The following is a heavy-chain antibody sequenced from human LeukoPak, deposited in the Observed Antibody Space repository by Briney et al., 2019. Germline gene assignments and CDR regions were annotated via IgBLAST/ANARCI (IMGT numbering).Heavy chain of an antibody. V-gene: IGHV3-7*01. CDR1: GFTFSTYW. Sequence: GGSLRLSCAASGFTFSTYWMSWVRQAPGKGLEWVANIQQDGSEKYYVDSVKGRFTISRDNAKNSLYLQMNSLRAEDTAVYYCARDVEMATITPGGFDYWGQGTLVTVSS. CDR2: IQQDGSEK. CDR3: ARDVEMATITPGGFDY. D-gene: IGHD5-24*01. J-gene: IGHJ4*02.